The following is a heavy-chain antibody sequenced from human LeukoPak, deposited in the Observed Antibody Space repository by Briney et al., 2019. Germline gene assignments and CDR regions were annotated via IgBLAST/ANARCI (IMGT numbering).Heavy chain of an antibody. J-gene: IGHJ5*02. Sequence: PGGSLRLSCAASGFTFSDYYMSWIRRAPGKGLEWVSYISSSGSTIYHADSVKGRFTISRDNAKNSLYLQMNSLRAEDTAVYYCARVKNYYDSSGYYDTNWFDPWGQGTLVTVSS. V-gene: IGHV3-11*01. CDR1: GFTFSDYY. CDR2: ISSSGSTI. D-gene: IGHD3-22*01. CDR3: ARVKNYYDSSGYYDTNWFDP.